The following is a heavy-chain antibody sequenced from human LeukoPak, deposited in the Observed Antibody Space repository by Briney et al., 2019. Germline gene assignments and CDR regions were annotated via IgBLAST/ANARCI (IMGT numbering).Heavy chain of an antibody. CDR1: GFTFSSYS. J-gene: IGHJ6*03. CDR3: ARDVGDSSGFTRYYYYYYYMDV. D-gene: IGHD3-22*01. CDR2: ISSSSSYI. Sequence: GGSLRLSCAASGFTFSSYSMNWVRQAPGKGLEWVSSISSSSSYIYYADSVKGRFTISRDNAKNSLYLQMNSLRAEDTAVYYCARDVGDSSGFTRYYYYYYYMDVWGKGTTVTVSS. V-gene: IGHV3-21*01.